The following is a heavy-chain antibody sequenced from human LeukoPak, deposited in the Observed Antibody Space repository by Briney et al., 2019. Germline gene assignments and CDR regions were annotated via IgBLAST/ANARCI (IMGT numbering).Heavy chain of an antibody. CDR1: GGSFSGYY. CDR2: INHSGST. CDR3: AGEITMVRVLGY. V-gene: IGHV4-34*01. J-gene: IGHJ4*02. Sequence: SETLSLTCAVYGGSFSGYYWSWIRQPPGKGLEWIGEINHSGSTNYNPSLKSRVTISVDTSKNQFSLKLSSVTAADTAVYYYAGEITMVRVLGYWGQGTLVTVSS. D-gene: IGHD3-10*01.